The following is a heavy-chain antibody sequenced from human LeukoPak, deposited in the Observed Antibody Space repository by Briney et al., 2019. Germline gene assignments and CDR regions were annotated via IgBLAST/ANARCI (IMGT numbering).Heavy chain of an antibody. CDR3: AREGPMATNPAAFDI. CDR2: ISYDGSNK. Sequence: GGSLRLSCAASGFTFSSYGMHWVRQAPGKGLEWVAVISYDGSNKYYADSVKGRFTISRDNSKNTLHLQMNSLRAEDTAVYYCAREGPMATNPAAFDIWGQGTMVTVSS. V-gene: IGHV3-30*03. J-gene: IGHJ3*02. D-gene: IGHD5-24*01. CDR1: GFTFSSYG.